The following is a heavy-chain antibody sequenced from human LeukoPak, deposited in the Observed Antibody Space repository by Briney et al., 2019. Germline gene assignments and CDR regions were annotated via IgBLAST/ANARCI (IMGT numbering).Heavy chain of an antibody. J-gene: IGHJ5*02. D-gene: IGHD6-13*01. CDR3: ARDPPLAAADP. Sequence: SETLSLTCTVSGGSISSSSYYWGWIRQPPGKELEWIGSIYYSGSTYYNPSLKSRVTISVDTSKNQFSLKLSSVTAADTAVYYCARDPPLAAADPWGQGTLVTVSS. CDR2: IYYSGST. V-gene: IGHV4-39*07. CDR1: GGSISSSSYY.